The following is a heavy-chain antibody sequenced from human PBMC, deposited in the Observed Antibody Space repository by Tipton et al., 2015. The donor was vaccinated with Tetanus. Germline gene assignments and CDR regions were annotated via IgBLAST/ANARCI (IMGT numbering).Heavy chain of an antibody. V-gene: IGHV3-23*01. CDR3: AKGRAAATYFFDY. CDR1: GFTFSNYA. CDR2: ITGGNA. J-gene: IGHJ4*02. Sequence: SLRLSCAASGFTFSNYAMSWVRQAPGKGLEWVSGITGGNAYYADSVKGRFTISRDNSKSTLYLQVHSLRVEDTAIYFCAKGRAAATYFFDYWGQVTPVTVSS. D-gene: IGHD6-25*01.